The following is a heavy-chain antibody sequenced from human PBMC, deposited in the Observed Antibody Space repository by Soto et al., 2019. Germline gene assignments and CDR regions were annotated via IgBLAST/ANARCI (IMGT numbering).Heavy chain of an antibody. CDR3: ARCEVDIVTHDAFDI. Sequence: SETLSLTCTVSGGSISSYYWSWIRQPPGKGLEWIGYIYYSGSTNYNPSLKSRVTISVDTSKNQFSLKLSSVTAADTAVYYCARCEVDIVTHDAFDIWGQGTMVTVSS. J-gene: IGHJ3*02. CDR2: IYYSGST. CDR1: GGSISSYY. V-gene: IGHV4-59*01. D-gene: IGHD5-12*01.